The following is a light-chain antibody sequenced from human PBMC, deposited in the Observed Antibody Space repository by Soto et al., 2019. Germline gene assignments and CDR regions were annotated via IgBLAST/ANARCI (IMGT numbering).Light chain of an antibody. Sequence: DIQMTQSPSSLSASVGDRVTITCRASQSISRNLNWYQHKPGKAPKLLIYAASSLQNGVPSRFSGGGSGTEFTLSIRSLQPEDFGTYYCKQSYTTASITFGQGTRLEIK. V-gene: IGKV1-39*01. CDR3: KQSYTTASIT. CDR1: QSISRN. J-gene: IGKJ5*01. CDR2: AAS.